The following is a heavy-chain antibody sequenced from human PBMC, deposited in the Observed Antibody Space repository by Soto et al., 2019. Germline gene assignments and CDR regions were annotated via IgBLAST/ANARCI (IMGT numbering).Heavy chain of an antibody. V-gene: IGHV5-10-1*01. CDR1: AYSFTSYW. J-gene: IGHJ6*02. Sequence: PGESLKISCEGSAYSFTSYWISWVRQMPGKGMEWMGRIDPSDSYTNYSPYFQGHVTISADKSISTAYLQWSSLKASDTAMYYCARPIGYSSSWYGMDVWGQGTTVTVSS. CDR3: ARPIGYSSSWYGMDV. CDR2: IDPSDSYT. D-gene: IGHD6-13*01.